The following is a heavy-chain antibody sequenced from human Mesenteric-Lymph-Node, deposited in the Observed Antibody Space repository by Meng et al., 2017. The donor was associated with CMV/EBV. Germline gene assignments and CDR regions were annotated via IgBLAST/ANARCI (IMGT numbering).Heavy chain of an antibody. J-gene: IGHJ5*02. CDR1: GFTFSSYE. CDR3: ARDGRFDSGDRDYESYWFDP. V-gene: IGHV3-48*03. D-gene: IGHD3-10*01. Sequence: GESLKISCAASGFTFSSYEMNWVRQAPGKGLEWVSYINSGGGTIYAESVKGRFTISRDNAKTSLYLQMNSLRGEDTAVYYCARDGRFDSGDRDYESYWFDPWGQGTLVTVSS. CDR2: INSGGGTI.